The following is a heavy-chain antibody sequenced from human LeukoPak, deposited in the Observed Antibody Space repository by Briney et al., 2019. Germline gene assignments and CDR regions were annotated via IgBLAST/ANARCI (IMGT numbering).Heavy chain of an antibody. CDR1: GFTFSNYW. Sequence: GGSLRLSCAASGFTFSNYWMYWVRQSPGKGLMWVSRINSDGTTTRYADSVKGRFTISRDNAKNALYLQINSLRAEDTAVYYCVRAPATVKFDPWGQGTLVTVSS. J-gene: IGHJ5*02. CDR2: INSDGTTT. D-gene: IGHD3-16*02. V-gene: IGHV3-74*01. CDR3: VRAPATVKFDP.